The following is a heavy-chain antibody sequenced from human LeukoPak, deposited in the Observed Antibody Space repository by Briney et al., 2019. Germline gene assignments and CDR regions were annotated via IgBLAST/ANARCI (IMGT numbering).Heavy chain of an antibody. V-gene: IGHV3-48*01. D-gene: IGHD3-10*01. J-gene: IGHJ6*03. CDR2: ISSSSSTI. CDR3: ARDSGDYYYYSMDV. CDR1: GFTFDDYA. Sequence: GGSLRLSCAASGFTFDDYAMHWVRQAPGKGLEWVSYISSSSSTIYYADSVKGRFTISRDNAKNSLYVQMNSLRAEDTAVYYRARDSGDYYYYSMDVWGKGTTVTVSS.